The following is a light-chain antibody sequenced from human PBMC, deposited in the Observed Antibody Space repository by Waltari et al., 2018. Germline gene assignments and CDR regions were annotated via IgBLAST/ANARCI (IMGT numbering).Light chain of an antibody. CDR3: QQYYSFPWT. J-gene: IGKJ1*01. CDR2: AAS. CDR1: QGSSSF. V-gene: IGKV1D-8*02. Sequence: AIWMTQSPSLLSASTGHRVTISCRMSQGSSSFLSWYQQKPVNAPELLIYAASNLQRAVPSRFSGCCSGTYFTLTIRCLQSEDFATYYCQQYYSFPWTFGQGTKVEI.